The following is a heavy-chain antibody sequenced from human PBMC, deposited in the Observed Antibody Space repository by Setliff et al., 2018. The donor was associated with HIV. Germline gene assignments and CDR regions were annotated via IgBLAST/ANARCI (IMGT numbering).Heavy chain of an antibody. V-gene: IGHV1-8*03. CDR3: ARDVYFTFSGEVIRHYLDV. CDR2: MNPNSGTT. Sequence: ASVKVSCKASGYTFTNYDINWVRQATGQGLEWMGWMNPNSGTTEYRQKFQDRVTITADESTSTVHMELSSLTSEDTAVYYCARDVYFTFSGEVIRHYLDVWGKGTTVTVSS. J-gene: IGHJ6*03. D-gene: IGHD3-3*01. CDR1: GYTFTNYD.